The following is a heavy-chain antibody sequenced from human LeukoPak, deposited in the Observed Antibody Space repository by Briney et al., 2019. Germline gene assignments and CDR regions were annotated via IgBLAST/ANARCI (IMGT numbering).Heavy chain of an antibody. CDR3: AKDGIAVAPPRNWFDP. CDR2: ISYDGSNK. J-gene: IGHJ5*02. Sequence: GGSLRLSCAASGFTFSSYGMEWVRQAPGKGLEWVAVISYDGSNKYYADSVKGRFTISRDSSKNTLYLQMNSRRAEDTAVYYCAKDGIAVAPPRNWFDPWGQGTLVTVS. V-gene: IGHV3-30*18. CDR1: GFTFSSYG. D-gene: IGHD6-13*01.